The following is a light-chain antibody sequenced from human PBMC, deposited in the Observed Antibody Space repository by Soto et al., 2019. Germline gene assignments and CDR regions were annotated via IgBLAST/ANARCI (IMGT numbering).Light chain of an antibody. CDR2: GNS. V-gene: IGLV1-40*01. J-gene: IGLJ2*01. CDR3: QSYDSSLSGSK. Sequence: QSVLTQPPSVSGAPGQRVTISCTGSSSNTGAGYDVHWYQQLPGTAPKLLIYGNSNRPSGVPDRFSGSKSGTSASLAITGLQAEDEADYYCQSYDSSLSGSKFGGGTKVTVL. CDR1: SSNTGAGYD.